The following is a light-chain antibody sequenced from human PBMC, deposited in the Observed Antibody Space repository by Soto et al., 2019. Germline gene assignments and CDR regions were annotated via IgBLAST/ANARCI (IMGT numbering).Light chain of an antibody. CDR3: QQYNNWPLLT. CDR2: GAS. V-gene: IGKV3-15*01. J-gene: IGKJ4*01. Sequence: EIVMTQSPATLSVSPGERATLSCRASQSVSSNLAWYQQKPGQAPRLLIYGASTRATGISATFSGSGSGTEFTLTISSLQSEDFAVYYCQQYNNWPLLTFGGGTKVEIK. CDR1: QSVSSN.